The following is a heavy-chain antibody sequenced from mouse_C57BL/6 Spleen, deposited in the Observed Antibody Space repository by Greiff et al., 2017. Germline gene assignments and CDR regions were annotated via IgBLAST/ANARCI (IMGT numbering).Heavy chain of an antibody. J-gene: IGHJ1*03. V-gene: IGHV1-75*01. CDR1: GYTFTDYY. CDR3: ASSYDYSSYWYFDV. CDR2: IFPGSGST. Sequence: VQLQESGPELVKPGASVKISCKASGYTFTDYYINWVKQRPGQGLEWIGWIFPGSGSTSYNEKFKGKATLTVDKSSSTAYMLLRSLTSEDSAVYFCASSYDYSSYWYFDVWGTGTTVTVSS. D-gene: IGHD2-4*01.